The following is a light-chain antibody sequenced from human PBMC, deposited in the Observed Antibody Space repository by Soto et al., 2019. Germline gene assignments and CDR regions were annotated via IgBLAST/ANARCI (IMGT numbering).Light chain of an antibody. Sequence: EIVWTQSPGTLSLSPGASATLSCRASPSVSNNYLAWYQQKPGQAPRLLIYGASNRATGIPDRFSGSGSGTDFTLTISSLEPEDFAVYYCQQRSNWPPFFGQGTRLEIK. J-gene: IGKJ5*01. CDR3: QQRSNWPPF. CDR1: PSVSNNY. CDR2: GAS. V-gene: IGKV3D-20*02.